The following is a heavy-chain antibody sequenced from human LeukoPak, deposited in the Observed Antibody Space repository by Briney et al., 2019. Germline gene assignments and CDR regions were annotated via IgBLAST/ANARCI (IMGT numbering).Heavy chain of an antibody. CDR1: GGSISSGGYS. CDR2: IYHSGST. D-gene: IGHD6-6*01. CDR3: ARYGETIAARPGDY. Sequence: PSQTLSLTCAVSGGSISSGGYSWSWIRQPPGKGLEWIGYIYHSGSTYYNPSLKSRVTISVDRSKNQFSLKLSSVTAADTAVYYCARYGETIAARPGDYWGQGTLVTVSS. J-gene: IGHJ4*02. V-gene: IGHV4-30-2*01.